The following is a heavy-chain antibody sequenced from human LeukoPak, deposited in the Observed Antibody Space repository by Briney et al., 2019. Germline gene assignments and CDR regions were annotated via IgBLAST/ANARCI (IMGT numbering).Heavy chain of an antibody. D-gene: IGHD2-2*01. CDR1: GYTFTGYY. CDR3: ARDPSSTSNWFDP. Sequence: ASVKVSCKASGYTFTGYYMHWVRQAPGQGLEWMGWISPNSGGTNYAQKFQGRVTMTRDTSISTAYMELSRLRSDDTAVYYCARDPSSTSNWFDPWGQGTLVTVSS. J-gene: IGHJ5*02. CDR2: ISPNSGGT. V-gene: IGHV1-2*02.